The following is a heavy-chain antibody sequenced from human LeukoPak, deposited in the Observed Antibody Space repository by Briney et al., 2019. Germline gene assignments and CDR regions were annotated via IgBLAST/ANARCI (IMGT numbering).Heavy chain of an antibody. CDR1: GGSISSSSYY. CDR2: IYYSGST. J-gene: IGHJ3*02. Sequence: PSETLSLTCTVSGGSISSSSYYWGWIRQPPGKGLEWIGSIYYSGSTYYNPSLKSRVTISVDTSKNQFSLKLSSVTAADTAVYYCARSRTAMGGVAFDIWGQGTMVTVSS. V-gene: IGHV4-39*07. CDR3: ARSRTAMGGVAFDI. D-gene: IGHD5-18*01.